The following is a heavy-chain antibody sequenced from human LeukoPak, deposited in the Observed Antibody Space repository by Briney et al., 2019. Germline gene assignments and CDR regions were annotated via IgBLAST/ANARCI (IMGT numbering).Heavy chain of an antibody. J-gene: IGHJ4*02. CDR3: AKNKYSSPSGIDY. D-gene: IGHD6-6*01. Sequence: GGSLRLSCAASGFTFSSYGMHWVRQAPGKGLEWVAFIRYDGSNKYYADSVKGRFTISRDNSKNTLYLQMNSLRAEDTAVYYCAKNKYSSPSGIDYWGQGTLVTVSS. CDR1: GFTFSSYG. V-gene: IGHV3-30*02. CDR2: IRYDGSNK.